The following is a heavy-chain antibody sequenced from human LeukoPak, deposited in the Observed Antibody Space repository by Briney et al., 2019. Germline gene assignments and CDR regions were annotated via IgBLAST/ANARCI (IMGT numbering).Heavy chain of an antibody. D-gene: IGHD1-26*01. J-gene: IGHJ4*02. CDR1: GSSISSGSYY. CDR3: ARGSYSGSYYPFDY. V-gene: IGHV4-61*02. CDR2: IYTSGST. Sequence: SETLSLTCTVSGSSISSGSYYWSWIRQPAGKGLEWIGRIYTSGSTNYNPSLKSRVTISVDTSKNQFSLKLSSVTAADTAVYYCARGSYSGSYYPFDYWGQGTLVTVSS.